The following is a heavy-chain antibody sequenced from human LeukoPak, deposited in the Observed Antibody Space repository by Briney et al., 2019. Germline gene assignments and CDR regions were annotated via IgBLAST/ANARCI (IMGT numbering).Heavy chain of an antibody. Sequence: EASVKVSCKASRYTFTDYYIHWVRQAPGQGLEWMGWINPNSGGTNYAQKFQGRVTMTRDTSISTAYMELGRLRSDDTAVYYCARGRNTVTTPFDYWGQGTLVTVSS. CDR1: RYTFTDYY. CDR2: INPNSGGT. CDR3: ARGRNTVTTPFDY. V-gene: IGHV1-2*02. D-gene: IGHD4-17*01. J-gene: IGHJ4*02.